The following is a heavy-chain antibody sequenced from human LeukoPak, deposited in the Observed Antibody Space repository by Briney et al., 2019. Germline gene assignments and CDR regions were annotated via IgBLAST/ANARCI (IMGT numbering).Heavy chain of an antibody. CDR2: INQHGSEK. Sequence: GGSLRLSCAASGFTFSSYSMNWVRQAPGKGLEWVANINQHGSEKYYVDSVKGRFTISRDNARNSLFLQMNSLRVEDTAVYYCAGALRYFYYGRSPRWFDPWGQGTLVTVS. CDR1: GFTFSSYS. J-gene: IGHJ5*02. CDR3: AGALRYFYYGRSPRWFDP. V-gene: IGHV3-7*03. D-gene: IGHD2/OR15-2a*01.